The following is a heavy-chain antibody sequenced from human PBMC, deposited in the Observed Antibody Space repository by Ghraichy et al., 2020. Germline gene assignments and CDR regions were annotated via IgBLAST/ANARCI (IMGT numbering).Heavy chain of an antibody. V-gene: IGHV4-39*01. CDR3: ARLLYDSRGYYYFDF. D-gene: IGHD3-22*01. Sequence: SETLSLTCTVSGGSIISSTYYWGWIRQPPGKGLEWIGSIHYSGSTYDNPSLQSRGTISVDTSKRQFSLKLSSATAADTAVYYCARLLYDSRGYYYFDFWGRGTLVTVSS. J-gene: IGHJ4*02. CDR1: GGSIISSTYY. CDR2: IHYSGST.